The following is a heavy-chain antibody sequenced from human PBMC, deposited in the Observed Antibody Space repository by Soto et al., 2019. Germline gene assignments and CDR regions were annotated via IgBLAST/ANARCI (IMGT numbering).Heavy chain of an antibody. V-gene: IGHV4-31*03. J-gene: IGHJ6*02. CDR3: ARDRVGATLYYYGMDV. D-gene: IGHD1-26*01. CDR1: GGSISSGGYY. CDR2: IYYSGST. Sequence: SETLSLTCTVSGGSISSGGYYWSWIRQHPGKGLEWIGYIYYSGSTYYNPSLKSRVTISVDTSKNQFSLKLSSVTAADTAVYYCARDRVGATLYYYGMDVWGQGTTVTVYS.